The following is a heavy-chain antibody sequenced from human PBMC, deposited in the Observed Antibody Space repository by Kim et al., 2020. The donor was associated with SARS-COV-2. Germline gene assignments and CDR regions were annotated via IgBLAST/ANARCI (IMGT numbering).Heavy chain of an antibody. CDR2: ISSKAYGGTT. CDR3: TRAHNIGRWAYCYYYYMDV. J-gene: IGHJ6*03. Sequence: GGSLRLSCTASGFTLGDHALSWVRQAPGKGLEWVGFISSKAYGGTTEYAASVKGRFTIARDDSKSIAYLQMNSLKTEDTAVYYCTRAHNIGRWAYCYYYYMDVWGKGTTVTVSS. CDR1: GFTLGDHA. D-gene: IGHD5-12*01. V-gene: IGHV3-49*04.